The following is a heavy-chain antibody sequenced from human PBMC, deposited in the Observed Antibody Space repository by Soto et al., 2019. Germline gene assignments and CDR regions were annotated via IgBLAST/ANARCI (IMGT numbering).Heavy chain of an antibody. D-gene: IGHD3-16*01. V-gene: IGHV4-59*01. CDR1: GGSISSYY. J-gene: IGHJ4*02. CDR2: IYYSGST. Sequence: SETLSLTCTVSGGSISSYYWSWIRQPPGKGLEWIGYIYYSGSTNYNPSLKSRVTISVDTSKNQFSLKLSSVTAADTAVYYCARLLLGESIDYWGQGTLVTVSS. CDR3: ARLLLGESIDY.